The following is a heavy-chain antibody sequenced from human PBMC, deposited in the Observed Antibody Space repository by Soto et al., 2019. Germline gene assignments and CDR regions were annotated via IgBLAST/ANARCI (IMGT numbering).Heavy chain of an antibody. D-gene: IGHD3-16*01. Sequence: LRLSCAASGFTFSSYAMSWVRQAPGKGLEWVSAISGSGGSTYYADSVKGRFTISRDNSKNTLYLQMNSLRAEDTAVYYCAKVAPPWGGGVNNCFDPWGQGTLVTVSS. CDR1: GFTFSSYA. CDR3: AKVAPPWGGGVNNCFDP. CDR2: ISGSGGST. J-gene: IGHJ5*02. V-gene: IGHV3-23*01.